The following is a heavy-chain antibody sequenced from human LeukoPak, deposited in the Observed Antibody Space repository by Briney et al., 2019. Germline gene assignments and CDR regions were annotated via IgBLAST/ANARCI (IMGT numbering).Heavy chain of an antibody. CDR2: IIPIFGTA. J-gene: IGHJ4*02. D-gene: IGHD3-3*01. CDR3: ARTQYYDFWSGLYYFDY. Sequence: ASVKVSCKASGGTFSSYAISLVRQAPGQGLEWMGGIIPIFGTANYAQKFQGRVTITADESTSTAYMELSSLRSEDTAVYYCARTQYYDFWSGLYYFDYWGQGTLVTVSS. CDR1: GGTFSSYA. V-gene: IGHV1-69*13.